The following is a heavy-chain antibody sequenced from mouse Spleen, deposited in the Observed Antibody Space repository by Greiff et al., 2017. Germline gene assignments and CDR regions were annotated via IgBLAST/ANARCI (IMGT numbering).Heavy chain of an antibody. D-gene: IGHD2-2*01. Sequence: DVMLVESEGGLVQPGSSMKLSCTASGFTFSDYYMAWVRQVPEKGLEWVANINYDGSSTYYLDSLKSRFIISRDNAKNILYLQMSSLKSEDTATYYCARVYYGYGWYFDVWGAGTTVTVSS. J-gene: IGHJ1*01. V-gene: IGHV5-16*01. CDR1: GFTFSDYY. CDR3: ARVYYGYGWYFDV. CDR2: INYDGSST.